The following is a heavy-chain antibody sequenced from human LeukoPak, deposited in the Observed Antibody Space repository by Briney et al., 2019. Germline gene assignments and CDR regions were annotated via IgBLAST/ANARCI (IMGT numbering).Heavy chain of an antibody. V-gene: IGHV3-21*01. CDR3: ARASIFGVVIDY. Sequence: PGGSLRLSCAASGLTFSSHSMIWVRQAPGKGLEWVSSISSSSSYIYYADSMKGRFTISRDNAKNSLYLQMNSLRAEDTAVYYCARASIFGVVIDYWGQGTLVTVSS. D-gene: IGHD3-3*01. CDR1: GLTFSSHS. J-gene: IGHJ4*02. CDR2: ISSSSSYI.